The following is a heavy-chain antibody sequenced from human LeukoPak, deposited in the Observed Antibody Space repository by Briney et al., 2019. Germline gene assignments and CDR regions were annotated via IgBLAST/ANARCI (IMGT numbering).Heavy chain of an antibody. D-gene: IGHD5-24*01. Sequence: SETLSLTCAVYGGSFSGYYWSWIRQPPGKGLEWIGEINHSGSTNYNPSLKSRVTISVDTSKNQFSLKLSSVTAADTAVYYCARHISTDGLSYWGQGTLVTVSS. CDR1: GGSFSGYY. CDR3: ARHISTDGLSY. J-gene: IGHJ4*02. CDR2: INHSGST. V-gene: IGHV4-34*01.